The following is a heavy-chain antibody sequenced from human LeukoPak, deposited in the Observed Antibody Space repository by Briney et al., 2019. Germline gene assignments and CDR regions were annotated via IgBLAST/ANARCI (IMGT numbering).Heavy chain of an antibody. CDR2: ISAYNGKK. CDR1: GYTFTSYG. V-gene: IGHV1-18*01. Sequence: GASVKVSCKASGYTFTSYGITWVRQAPGQGLEWMGWISAYNGKKNYAQKLQGRVAMTTDTSTSTAYMELRSLRSDDTAVYYCATAGSGGAHVNAFDIWGQGTVVTVSS. D-gene: IGHD4/OR15-4a*01. CDR3: ATAGSGGAHVNAFDI. J-gene: IGHJ3*02.